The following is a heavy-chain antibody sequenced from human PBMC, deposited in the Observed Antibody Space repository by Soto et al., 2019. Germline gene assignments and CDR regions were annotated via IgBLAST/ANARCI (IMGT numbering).Heavy chain of an antibody. CDR3: AGKLYDLWSAYYRGDY. D-gene: IGHD3-3*01. V-gene: IGHV4-34*01. J-gene: IGHJ4*02. CDR2: INHSGST. Sequence: QVQVQQWGAGLLKPSETLSLTCAVYGGSFSGYYWSWIRQPPGKGLEWIGEINHSGSTNYNPSLKSRVTISVDTSKNQFSLKLSSVTAADTAVYYCAGKLYDLWSAYYRGDYWGQGTLVTVSS. CDR1: GGSFSGYY.